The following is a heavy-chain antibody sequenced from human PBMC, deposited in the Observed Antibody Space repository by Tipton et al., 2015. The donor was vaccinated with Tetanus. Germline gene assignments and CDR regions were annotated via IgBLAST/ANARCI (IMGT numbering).Heavy chain of an antibody. V-gene: IGHV3-49*04. D-gene: IGHD2-2*01. CDR1: GLTFGDYT. J-gene: IGHJ5*02. CDR3: ARQLSQWGHLLIDR. Sequence: SLRLSCSASGLTFGDYTMSWVRQAPGKGLEWVGFIRNKASGGTTEFAASVNGRFTISRDDSKSIAYLQMDSLKTEDTAVYYCARQLSQWGHLLIDRWGQGTLVTVSS. CDR2: IRNKASGGTT.